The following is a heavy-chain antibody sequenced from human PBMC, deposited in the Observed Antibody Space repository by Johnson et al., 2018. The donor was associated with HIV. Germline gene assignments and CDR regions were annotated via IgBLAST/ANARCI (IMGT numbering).Heavy chain of an antibody. J-gene: IGHJ3*02. CDR2: IQYDGSDE. Sequence: QVQLVESGGGLIQPGGSLRLSCAASGFTFSSYGMHWVRQAPGKGLEWVAFIQYDGSDECYADSVKGRFTISRDNSKNTLYLQMNNLRAEDTAVYYCARELLHWGDRAFDMWGQGTVVRVSS. CDR1: GFTFSSYG. CDR3: ARELLHWGDRAFDM. D-gene: IGHD3-16*01. V-gene: IGHV3-30*02.